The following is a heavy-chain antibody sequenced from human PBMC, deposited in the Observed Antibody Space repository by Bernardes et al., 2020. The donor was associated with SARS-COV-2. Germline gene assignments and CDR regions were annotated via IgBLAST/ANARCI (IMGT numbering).Heavy chain of an antibody. J-gene: IGHJ6*02. V-gene: IGHV4-34*01. CDR3: ASGLIKRRRDIVLVVYDSYYYYGMDV. D-gene: IGHD2-8*02. Sequence: SETLYLTCAVYGGSFSGYYWNWIRQPPGKELEWIGEINHGGGTNYNPSLKSRVTISVDTSKNQFSLKLNSVTAADTAVYYCASGLIKRRRDIVLVVYDSYYYYGMDVWGQGTTVTVSS. CDR2: INHGGGT. CDR1: GGSFSGYY.